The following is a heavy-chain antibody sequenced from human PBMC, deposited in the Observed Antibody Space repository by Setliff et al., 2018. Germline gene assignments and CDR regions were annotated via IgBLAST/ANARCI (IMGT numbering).Heavy chain of an antibody. CDR1: GGTFSSYA. CDR3: ARDGINGLGNI. V-gene: IGHV1-69*05. CDR2: IIPIFGTA. D-gene: IGHD2-8*01. J-gene: IGHJ3*02. Sequence: GASVKVSCKASGGTFSSYAISWVRQAPGQGLEWMGGIIPIFGTANYAQKFQGRVTMTRNTSISTAYMELSSLRSEDTAVYYCARDGINGLGNIWGQGTMVTVSS.